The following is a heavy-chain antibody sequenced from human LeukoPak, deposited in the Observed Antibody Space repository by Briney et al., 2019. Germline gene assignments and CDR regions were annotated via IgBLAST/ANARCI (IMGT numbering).Heavy chain of an antibody. D-gene: IGHD4-11*01. Sequence: SETLSLTCTVSGGSISSSSYYWGWLRQPPGKGLEWIGNIYYSGSTYYNPSLKSRVTISVDTSKNQFSLQLNSVTPEDTAVYYCARGQYSAHDYWGQGTLVTVSS. V-gene: IGHV4-39*07. J-gene: IGHJ4*02. CDR2: IYYSGST. CDR1: GGSISSSSYY. CDR3: ARGQYSAHDY.